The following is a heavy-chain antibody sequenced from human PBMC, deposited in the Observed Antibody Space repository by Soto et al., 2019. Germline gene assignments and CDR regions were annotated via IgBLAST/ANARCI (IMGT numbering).Heavy chain of an antibody. D-gene: IGHD3-16*02. CDR2: ISYDGSNK. J-gene: IGHJ4*02. CDR3: AKDRLHLGELSLYLDY. V-gene: IGHV3-30*18. Sequence: QVQLVESGGGVVQPGRSLRLSCAASGFTFSSYGMHWVRQAPGKGLEWVAVISYDGSNKYYADSVKGRFTISRDNSKNTLYLQMNSLRAEDMAVYYCAKDRLHLGELSLYLDYWGQGTLVTVSS. CDR1: GFTFSSYG.